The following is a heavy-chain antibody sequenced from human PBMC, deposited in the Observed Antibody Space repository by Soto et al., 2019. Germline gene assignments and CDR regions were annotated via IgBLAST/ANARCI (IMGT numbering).Heavy chain of an antibody. Sequence: EVQLLESGGGLVQPGGSLRLSCAASGFTFDRFAMSWVRQAPGKGLEWVSTITGSAGSTYYADSLKDRITISRDNSKDTLYLQMNSLTAEDTALYYCAKGGQLPPCEFDSWGQGTLVTVSS. CDR1: GFTFDRFA. D-gene: IGHD1-1*01. V-gene: IGHV3-23*01. J-gene: IGHJ4*02. CDR3: AKGGQLPPCEFDS. CDR2: ITGSAGST.